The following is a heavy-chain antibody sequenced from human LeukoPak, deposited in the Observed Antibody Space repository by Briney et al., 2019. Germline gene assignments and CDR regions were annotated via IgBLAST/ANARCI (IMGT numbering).Heavy chain of an antibody. D-gene: IGHD6-13*01. Sequence: GGSLRLSCAASGFTFSTHSVDWVRQAPGKALEWVSSISSGGSSKFYVDSVKGRFTISRDNAKNSLFLQMNSLRAEDTAVYYCARDSPGSSWTFDLWGQGTLVTVSS. V-gene: IGHV3-21*04. CDR3: ARDSPGSSWTFDL. J-gene: IGHJ5*02. CDR1: GFTFSTHS. CDR2: ISSGGSSK.